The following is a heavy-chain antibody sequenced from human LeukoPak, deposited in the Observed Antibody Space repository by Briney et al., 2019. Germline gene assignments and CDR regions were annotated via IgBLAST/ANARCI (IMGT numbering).Heavy chain of an antibody. CDR3: ARCMYYYDSSGYYNYYYYYYMDV. CDR2: IYYSGST. Sequence: SETLSLTCTVSGGSISSYYWSWIRQPPGKGLEWIGYIYYSGSTNYNPSLKSRVTISVDTSKNQFSLKLSSVTAADTAVYYCARCMYYYDSSGYYNYYYYYYMDVWGKGTTVTVSS. J-gene: IGHJ6*03. D-gene: IGHD3-22*01. CDR1: GGSISSYY. V-gene: IGHV4-59*08.